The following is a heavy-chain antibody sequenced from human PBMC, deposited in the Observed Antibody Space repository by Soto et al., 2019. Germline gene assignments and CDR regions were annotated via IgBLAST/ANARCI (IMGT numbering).Heavy chain of an antibody. Sequence: QITLKESGPTQVKPTQTLTLTCTLSGFSLNSGGGGVVWIRQAPEQALEWLALIYWNDDKRYSPSLRSRLTITNDTSRNHIVLTLTNVDPGDTGTYYCAHRPTWGMNGLGPWGQGTTVTVSS. J-gene: IGHJ6*02. CDR1: GFSLNSGGGG. CDR3: AHRPTWGMNGLGP. D-gene: IGHD3-16*01. V-gene: IGHV2-5*01. CDR2: IYWNDDK.